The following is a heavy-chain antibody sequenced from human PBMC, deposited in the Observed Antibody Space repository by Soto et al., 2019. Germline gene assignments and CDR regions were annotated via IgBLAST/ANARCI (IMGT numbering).Heavy chain of an antibody. CDR2: IYYSGST. Sequence: PSETLSLTCTVSGGSISSSIYYWGWIRQPPGKGLEWIGSIYYSGSTYYNPSLKSRVTISVDTSKNQFSLKLSSVTAADTAVYYCARAVLPATAPFDYWGQGTLVTVSS. CDR1: GGSISSSIYY. D-gene: IGHD2-2*01. J-gene: IGHJ4*02. CDR3: ARAVLPATAPFDY. V-gene: IGHV4-39*07.